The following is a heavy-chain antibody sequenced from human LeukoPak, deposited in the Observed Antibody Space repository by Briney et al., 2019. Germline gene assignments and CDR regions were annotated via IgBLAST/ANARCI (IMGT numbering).Heavy chain of an antibody. D-gene: IGHD3-10*01. CDR1: GFTFDDYA. CDR2: ISWDGGST. Sequence: PGGSPRLSCAASGFTFDDYAMHWVRQAPGKGLEWVSLISWDGGSTYYADSVKGRFTISRDNSKNSLYLQMNSLRAEGTALYYCAKVGETYGSGGFFDYWGQGTLVTVSS. V-gene: IGHV3-43D*03. J-gene: IGHJ4*02. CDR3: AKVGETYGSGGFFDY.